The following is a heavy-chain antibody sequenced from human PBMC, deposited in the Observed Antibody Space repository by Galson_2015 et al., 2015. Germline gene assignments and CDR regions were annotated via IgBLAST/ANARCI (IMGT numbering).Heavy chain of an antibody. V-gene: IGHV5-51*01. CDR1: GYSFTSYW. D-gene: IGHD6-19*01. Sequence: KISCEGSGYSFTSYWIGWVRQMPGKGLEWMGIIYPGDSDTRYSPSFQGQVTISADKSISTAYLQWSSLKASDTAMYYCARHVSRQWLVGDYWGQGTLVTVSS. CDR2: IYPGDSDT. J-gene: IGHJ4*02. CDR3: ARHVSRQWLVGDY.